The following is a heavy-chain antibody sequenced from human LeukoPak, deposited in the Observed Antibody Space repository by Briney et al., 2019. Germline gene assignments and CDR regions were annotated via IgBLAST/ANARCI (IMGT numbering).Heavy chain of an antibody. J-gene: IGHJ4*02. V-gene: IGHV3-23*01. CDR2: INVSGGNT. CDR1: GFTFSTYA. CDR3: ASSYYFDY. D-gene: IGHD6-6*01. Sequence: GGSLRLSCAASGFTFSTYAMSWVRQAPGKGLEWVSTINVSGGNTYYADSVKGRFTISRDNSKNTLYLQMNTLRAEDTAVYYCASSYYFDYWGQGMLVTVSS.